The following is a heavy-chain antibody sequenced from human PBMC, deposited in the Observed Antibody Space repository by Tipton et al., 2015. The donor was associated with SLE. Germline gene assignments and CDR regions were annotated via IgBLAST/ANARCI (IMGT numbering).Heavy chain of an antibody. CDR1: GGSISSSSYY. CDR3: ARLGTGPGEYGDYLDY. V-gene: IGHV4-39*07. CDR2: IYYSGST. J-gene: IGHJ4*02. D-gene: IGHD4-17*01. Sequence: TLSLTCTVSGGSISSSSYYWGWIRQPPGKGLEWIGSIYYSGSTYYNPSPKSRVTISVDTSKNQFSLKLSSVTAADTAVYYCARLGTGPGEYGDYLDYWGQGTLVTVSS.